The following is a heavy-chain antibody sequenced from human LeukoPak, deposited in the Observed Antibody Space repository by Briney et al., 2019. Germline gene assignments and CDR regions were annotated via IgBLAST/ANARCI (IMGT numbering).Heavy chain of an antibody. V-gene: IGHV3-48*01. J-gene: IGHJ4*02. Sequence: GGSLRLSCAASGFTFSYYSMNWVRQAPGKGLEWVSYISSSSSTIYYADSVKGRFTISRDNAKNSLYLQMNSLRAEDTAVYYCARSTLVTVTPHFAYCDQGTLVTVSS. CDR1: GFTFSYYS. CDR2: ISSSSSTI. D-gene: IGHD4-17*01. CDR3: ARSTLVTVTPHFAY.